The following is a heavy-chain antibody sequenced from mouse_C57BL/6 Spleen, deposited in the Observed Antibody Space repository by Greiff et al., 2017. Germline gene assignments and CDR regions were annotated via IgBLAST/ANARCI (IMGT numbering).Heavy chain of an antibody. V-gene: IGHV1-61*01. J-gene: IGHJ2*01. CDR2: IYPSDSET. CDR1: GYTFTSYW. D-gene: IGHD1-1*01. Sequence: VQLQQSGAELVRPGSSVKLSCKASGYTFTSYWMDWVKQRPGQGLEWIGNIYPSDSETHYNQKFKDKATLTVDKSSSTAYMQLSSLTSEDSAVYYCARSGNYYGSSYGYWGQGTTLTVSS. CDR3: ARSGNYYGSSYGY.